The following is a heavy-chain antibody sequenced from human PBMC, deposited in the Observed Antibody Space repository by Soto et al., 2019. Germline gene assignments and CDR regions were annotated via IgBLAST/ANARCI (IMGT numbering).Heavy chain of an antibody. V-gene: IGHV4-30-4*01. CDR2: IYYSGST. D-gene: IGHD3-22*01. CDR3: ARYYYDSSGYYRLDY. CDR1: GASVTGFY. Sequence: SETLSLTCTVSGASVTGFYWSWIRQPPGKGLEWIGYIYYSGSTYYNPSLKSRVTISVDTSKNQFSLKLSSVTAADTAVYYCARYYYDSSGYYRLDYWGQGTLVTVSS. J-gene: IGHJ4*02.